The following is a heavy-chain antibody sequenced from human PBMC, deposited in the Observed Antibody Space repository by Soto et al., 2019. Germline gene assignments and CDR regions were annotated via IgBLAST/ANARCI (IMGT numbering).Heavy chain of an antibody. J-gene: IGHJ3*02. CDR2: ISHTGTT. V-gene: IGHV4-59*01. CDR1: GGSISSYY. Sequence: SETLSLTCTVSGGSISSYYWSWIRQSPGKGLEWVAYISHTGTTDYNPSLKSRLTISLDTSKNQFSLKLTSVTAADTAVYYCARGLPWMDAFDIWGQGTKVTVSS. D-gene: IGHD5-12*01. CDR3: ARGLPWMDAFDI.